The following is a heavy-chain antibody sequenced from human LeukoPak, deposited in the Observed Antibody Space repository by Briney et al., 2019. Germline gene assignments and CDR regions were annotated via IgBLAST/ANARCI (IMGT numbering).Heavy chain of an antibody. Sequence: ASVKVSCKASGYTFTSYYMHWVRHASGQGLEWMGIINPSGGSTSYALKFQGRVTMTRDTSTSTVYMELSSLRSEDTAAYYCARASSGWLFDYWGQGTLVTVSS. J-gene: IGHJ4*02. CDR3: ARASSGWLFDY. D-gene: IGHD6-19*01. CDR2: INPSGGST. V-gene: IGHV1-46*03. CDR1: GYTFTSYY.